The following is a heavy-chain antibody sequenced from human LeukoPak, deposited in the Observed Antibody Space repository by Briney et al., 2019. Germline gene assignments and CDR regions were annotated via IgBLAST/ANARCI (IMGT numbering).Heavy chain of an antibody. CDR2: ISSGSSYI. CDR1: GFTFSTYS. Sequence: GGSLRLSCAASGFTFSTYSMNWVRQAPGKGLEGVSSISSGSSYIYYADSVKGRFTISRDNAKNSLYLQMNSLRAEDTAAYYCARDLGRGYFDYWGQGTLVTVSS. CDR3: ARDLGRGYFDY. V-gene: IGHV3-21*01. J-gene: IGHJ4*02.